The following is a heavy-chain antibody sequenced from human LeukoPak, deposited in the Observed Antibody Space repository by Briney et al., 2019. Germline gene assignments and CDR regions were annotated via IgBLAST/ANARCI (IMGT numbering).Heavy chain of an antibody. CDR1: GGSFSGYY. D-gene: IGHD3-22*01. CDR3: ARGRREVRPYYDSSGYNDY. CDR2: INHSGST. V-gene: IGHV4-34*01. J-gene: IGHJ4*02. Sequence: SETLSLTCAVYGGSFSGYYWSWIRQPPGKGLEWIGEINHSGSTNYNPSLKSRVTISVDTSKNQFSLKLSSVTAADTAVYYCARGRREVRPYYDSSGYNDYWGQGTLVTVSS.